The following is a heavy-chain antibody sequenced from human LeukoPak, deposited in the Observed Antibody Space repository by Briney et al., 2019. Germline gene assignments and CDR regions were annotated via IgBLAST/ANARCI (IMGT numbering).Heavy chain of an antibody. D-gene: IGHD3-10*01. J-gene: IGHJ3*02. CDR2: IYTSGST. CDR3: AGDYLLLWFGGGHNAFDI. Sequence: PSESLSLTCTVSGGSISSYCWSWIRQAAGKGLEWIAPIYTSGSTNYNASVKNRVTMTVDKSKNHFSLKLSDGTGADTPAPYRAGDYLLLWFGGGHNAFDIWGQGTMVTVSS. V-gene: IGHV4-4*07. CDR1: GGSISSYC.